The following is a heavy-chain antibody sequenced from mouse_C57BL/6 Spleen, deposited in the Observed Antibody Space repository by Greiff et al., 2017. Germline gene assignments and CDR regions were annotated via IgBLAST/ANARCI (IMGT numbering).Heavy chain of an antibody. V-gene: IGHV5-9-1*02. CDR2: ISSGGDYI. CDR3: TRKTYSNYEDYAMDY. D-gene: IGHD2-5*01. Sequence: EVKLQESGEGLVKPGGSLKLSCAASGFTFSSYAMSWVRQTPEKRLAWVAYISSGGDYIYYADTVKGRFTISRDNARNTLYLQMSSLKSEDTAMYYCTRKTYSNYEDYAMDYWGQGTSVTVSS. CDR1: GFTFSSYA. J-gene: IGHJ4*01.